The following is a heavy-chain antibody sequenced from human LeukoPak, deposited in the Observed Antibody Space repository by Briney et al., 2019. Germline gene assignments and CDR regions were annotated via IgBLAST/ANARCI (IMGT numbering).Heavy chain of an antibody. D-gene: IGHD5-18*01. CDR1: GFSINSYG. V-gene: IGHV3-30*19. Sequence: QPGRSLRLPCTASGFSINSYGMHWVRQAPGKGLEWVAVISYDGSNKYYADSVKGRFTISRDNSKNTLYLQMNSLRAEDTAVYYCARDSGSYGYNAFDIWGQGTMVTVSS. CDR2: ISYDGSNK. CDR3: ARDSGSYGYNAFDI. J-gene: IGHJ3*02.